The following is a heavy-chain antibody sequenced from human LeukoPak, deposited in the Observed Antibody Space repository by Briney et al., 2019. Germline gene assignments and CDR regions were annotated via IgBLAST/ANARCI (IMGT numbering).Heavy chain of an antibody. CDR1: GYTFTSYY. D-gene: IGHD1-26*01. V-gene: IGHV1-46*01. Sequence: ASVKVSCKASGYTFTSYYMHWVRQAPGQGLEWMGIINPSGGSTSYAQKFQGRVTMTTDTSTSTAYMELRSLRSDDTAVYYCARDMGVTSLTASYYYYMDVWGKGTTVTVSS. J-gene: IGHJ6*03. CDR2: INPSGGST. CDR3: ARDMGVTSLTASYYYYMDV.